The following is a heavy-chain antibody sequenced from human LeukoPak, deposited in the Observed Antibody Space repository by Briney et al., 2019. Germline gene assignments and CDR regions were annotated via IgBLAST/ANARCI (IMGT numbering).Heavy chain of an antibody. V-gene: IGHV3-33*01. J-gene: IGHJ4*02. Sequence: GRSLRLSCAASGFTFSSYGMHWVRQAPGKGLEWVAVIWYDGSNKYYADSVKGRFTISRDNSKNTLYLQMNSLRAEDTAVYYCARDQRALGYSYGLDYWGQGTLVTVSS. CDR3: ARDQRALGYSYGLDY. CDR1: GFTFSSYG. D-gene: IGHD5-18*01. CDR2: IWYDGSNK.